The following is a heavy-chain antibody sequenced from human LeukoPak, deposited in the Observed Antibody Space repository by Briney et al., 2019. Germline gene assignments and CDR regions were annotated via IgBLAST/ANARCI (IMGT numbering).Heavy chain of an antibody. J-gene: IGHJ4*02. CDR1: GFTFSSYW. CDR2: IHLDGRTT. CDR3: ARGWSPSDY. Sequence: PGGSLRLSCAASGFTFSSYWMHWVRQRPGKGLVWVSRIHLDGRTTNYADSVKGRFTISRDNAKNTLSLEMNSLRPEDTAVYYCARGWSPSDYWGQGTLVSVSS. V-gene: IGHV3-74*01. D-gene: IGHD1-26*01.